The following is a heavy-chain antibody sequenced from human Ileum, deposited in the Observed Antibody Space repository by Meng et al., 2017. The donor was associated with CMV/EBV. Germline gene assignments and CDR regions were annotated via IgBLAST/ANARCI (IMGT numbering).Heavy chain of an antibody. D-gene: IGHD2-21*02. V-gene: IGHV3-15*01. CDR3: TPNLAGIAGIY. J-gene: IGHJ4*02. CDR2: IKRIDEGETM. Sequence: GGSLRLSCEPSGFILSQGWMSWVRQAPGKGLGWVGLIKRIDEGETMNYASPVKGRFTITRDDSTIMRYLQMNSLKIDGTALYYCTPNLAGIAGIYWGQGTMVTVSS. CDR1: GFILSQGW.